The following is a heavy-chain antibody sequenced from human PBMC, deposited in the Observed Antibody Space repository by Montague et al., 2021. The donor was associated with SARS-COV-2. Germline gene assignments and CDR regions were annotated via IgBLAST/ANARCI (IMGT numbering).Heavy chain of an antibody. J-gene: IGHJ6*02. Sequence: SETLSLTCAVYGGSFSGFYWSWIRQPPGKGLEWIGEINHSGSTNYNPSLKSRVTISVDTSKNQFSLKLSSVTAADTAVYYCARWRPSSIWLYYYYYGMDVWGQGTTVTVSS. CDR3: ARWRPSSIWLYYYYYGMDV. D-gene: IGHD6-13*01. CDR1: GGSFSGFY. CDR2: INHSGST. V-gene: IGHV4-34*01.